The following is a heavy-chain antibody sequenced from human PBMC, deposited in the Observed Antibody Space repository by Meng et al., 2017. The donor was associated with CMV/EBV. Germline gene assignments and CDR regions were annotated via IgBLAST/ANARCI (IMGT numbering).Heavy chain of an antibody. J-gene: IGHJ6*02. V-gene: IGHV3-30*02. Sequence: LSLTCAASGFTFSSYGMYWVRQAPGKGLEWVAFIRYDGSNKYYADSVKGRFTISRDNSKNTLYLQMNSLRAEDTAVYYCAKDPPPVLLIAAAGTPSYGMDVWGQGTTVTVSS. CDR1: GFTFSSYG. D-gene: IGHD6-13*01. CDR3: AKDPPPVLLIAAAGTPSYGMDV. CDR2: IRYDGSNK.